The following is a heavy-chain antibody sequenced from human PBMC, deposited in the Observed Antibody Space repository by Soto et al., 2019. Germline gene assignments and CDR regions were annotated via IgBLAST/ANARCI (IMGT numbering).Heavy chain of an antibody. CDR1: GFTFDDYG. Sequence: EVQLVESGGGVVRPGGSLRLSCAASGFTFDDYGMSWVRQAPGKGLEWVSGINWNGGSTGYADSVKGRFTISRDNATNSLYLQMNSPRAEATALYYCARLYSSGWYGPGRYWGQGPLVTVSS. CDR3: ARLYSSGWYGPGRY. D-gene: IGHD6-19*01. J-gene: IGHJ4*02. CDR2: INWNGGST. V-gene: IGHV3-20*04.